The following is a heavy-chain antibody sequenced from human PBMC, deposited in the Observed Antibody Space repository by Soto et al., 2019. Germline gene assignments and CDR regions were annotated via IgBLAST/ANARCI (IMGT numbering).Heavy chain of an antibody. D-gene: IGHD1-26*01. V-gene: IGHV3-30-3*01. Sequence: GGSLRLSCAASGFTFSSYAMHWVRQAPGKGLEWVAVISYDGSNKYYADSVKGRFTISRDNSKNTLYLQMNSVRAEDTAVYYCARGGIVGAPFDYWGQGTLVTVSS. CDR2: ISYDGSNK. J-gene: IGHJ4*02. CDR1: GFTFSSYA. CDR3: ARGGIVGAPFDY.